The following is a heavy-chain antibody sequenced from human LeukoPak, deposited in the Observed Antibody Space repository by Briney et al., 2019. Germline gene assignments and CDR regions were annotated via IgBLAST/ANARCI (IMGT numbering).Heavy chain of an antibody. CDR1: GFIFNNCA. J-gene: IGHJ3*02. Sequence: GGSLRLSCAASGFIFNNCAMTWVRQAPGKGLEWVSTISGSRGHTYYADSVKGRFTIPRDNSKNTLYLQMNSLRAEDTAVYYCAKDRLYSGYSSSPDAFDIWGQGTMVTVSS. D-gene: IGHD6-13*01. CDR3: AKDRLYSGYSSSPDAFDI. CDR2: ISGSRGHT. V-gene: IGHV3-23*01.